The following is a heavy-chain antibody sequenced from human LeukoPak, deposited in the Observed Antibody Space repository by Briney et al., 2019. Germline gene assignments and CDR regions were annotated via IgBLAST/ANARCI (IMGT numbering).Heavy chain of an antibody. J-gene: IGHJ6*03. V-gene: IGHV4-61*05. Sequence: SETLSLTCTVSGGSISSSSYYWGWIRQPPGKGLEWIGYIYYSGSTNYNPSLKSRVTISVDTSKNQFSLKLSSVTAADTAVYYCAGGYSYGSTYYYMDVWGKGTTVTVSS. D-gene: IGHD5-18*01. CDR2: IYYSGST. CDR3: AGGYSYGSTYYYMDV. CDR1: GGSISSSSYY.